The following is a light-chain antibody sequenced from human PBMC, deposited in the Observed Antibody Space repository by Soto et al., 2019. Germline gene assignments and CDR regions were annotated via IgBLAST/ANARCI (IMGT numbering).Light chain of an antibody. CDR1: QSVGIN. Sequence: EVVMTQSPAILSVSPGERATLSFRASQSVGINVAWYQQKPGQAPRLLIYGASTRATGIPARFSGSGSGTEFTLTISSLQSEDFAVYYCQQYNNWPPTFGQGTKVDIK. V-gene: IGKV3-15*01. CDR3: QQYNNWPPT. CDR2: GAS. J-gene: IGKJ1*01.